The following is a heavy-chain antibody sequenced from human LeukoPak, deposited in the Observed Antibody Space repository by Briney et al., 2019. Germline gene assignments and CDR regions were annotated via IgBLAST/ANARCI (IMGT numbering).Heavy chain of an antibody. CDR2: FDPEDGET. D-gene: IGHD5-18*01. CDR1: GYTLTELS. J-gene: IGHJ4*02. CDR3: ATSNGCSYGTSN. V-gene: IGHV1-24*01. Sequence: GASVKVSCKVSGYTLTELSMHWVRQAPGEGLEWMGGFDPEDGETIYAQKFQGRVTMTEDTSTDTAYMELSSLRSEDTAVYYCATSNGCSYGTSNWGQGTLVTVSS.